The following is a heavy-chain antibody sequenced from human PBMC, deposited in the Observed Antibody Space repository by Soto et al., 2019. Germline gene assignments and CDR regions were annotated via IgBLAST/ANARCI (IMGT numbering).Heavy chain of an antibody. V-gene: IGHV3-15*01. CDR2: IKSKTDGGTT. Sequence: GGSLRLSCAASGFTFSNAWMSWVRQAPGKGLEWVGRIKSKTDGGTTDYAAPVKGRFTISRDDSKNTLYLQMNSLKTEDTAVYYCTTVTTCSGGSCYYYFDYWGQGTLVTVSS. D-gene: IGHD2-15*01. J-gene: IGHJ4*02. CDR3: TTVTTCSGGSCYYYFDY. CDR1: GFTFSNAW.